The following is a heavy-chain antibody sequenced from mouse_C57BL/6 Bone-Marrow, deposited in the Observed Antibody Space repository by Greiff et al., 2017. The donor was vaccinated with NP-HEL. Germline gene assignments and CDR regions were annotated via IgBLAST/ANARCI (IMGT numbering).Heavy chain of an antibody. Sequence: VQLQQSGAELVKPGASVKLSCTASGFNIKDYYMHWVKQRTEQGLEWIGRIDPEAGETKYAPKFQGKATITADPSSNTAYLQLSSLTSEDTAVYYCARDYYGSPLSFWGQGTLVTVSA. D-gene: IGHD1-1*01. CDR2: IDPEAGET. CDR3: ARDYYGSPLSF. J-gene: IGHJ3*01. CDR1: GFNIKDYY. V-gene: IGHV14-2*01.